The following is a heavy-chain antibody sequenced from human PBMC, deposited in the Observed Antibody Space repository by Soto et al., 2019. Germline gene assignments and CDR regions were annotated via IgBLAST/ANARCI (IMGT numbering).Heavy chain of an antibody. Sequence: SETLSLTCTVSGGSISSYYWSWIRQPPGKGLEWIGYIYYSGSTNYNPSLKSRVTISVDTSKNQFSLKLSSVTAADTAVYYCARVDSGYYGSGSYYNNYYYYMDVWGKGTTVTVSS. V-gene: IGHV4-59*01. J-gene: IGHJ6*03. CDR1: GGSISSYY. CDR3: ARVDSGYYGSGSYYNNYYYYMDV. D-gene: IGHD3-10*01. CDR2: IYYSGST.